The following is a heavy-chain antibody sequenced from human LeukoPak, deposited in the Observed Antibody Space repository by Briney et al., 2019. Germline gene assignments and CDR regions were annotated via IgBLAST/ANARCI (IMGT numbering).Heavy chain of an antibody. D-gene: IGHD6-25*01. CDR3: ARDGSGFYLYNYMDV. CDR1: GFTFTDYS. J-gene: IGHJ6*03. V-gene: IGHV3-21*06. CDR2: ISTVSTYT. Sequence: GGSLRLSCAPSGFTFTDYSMNWVRQALGKGLEWVASISTVSTYTSYADSVKGRFSISRDNVRNLLYLQMSSLGAEDTAVYYCARDGSGFYLYNYMDVWGKGTTVTVSS.